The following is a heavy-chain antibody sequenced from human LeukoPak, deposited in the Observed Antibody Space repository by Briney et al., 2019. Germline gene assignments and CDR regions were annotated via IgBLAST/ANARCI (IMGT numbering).Heavy chain of an antibody. J-gene: IGHJ3*02. V-gene: IGHV4-39*07. CDR3: ARAIPRIAAPRGLWAFDI. CDR2: IYYSGST. Sequence: SETLSLTCTVSGGSISSSSYYWGWIRQPPGKGLEWIGSIYYSGSTYYNPSLKSRVTISVDTSKNQFSLKLSSVTAADTAVYYCARAIPRIAAPRGLWAFDIWGQGTMVTVSS. CDR1: GGSISSSSYY. D-gene: IGHD6-6*01.